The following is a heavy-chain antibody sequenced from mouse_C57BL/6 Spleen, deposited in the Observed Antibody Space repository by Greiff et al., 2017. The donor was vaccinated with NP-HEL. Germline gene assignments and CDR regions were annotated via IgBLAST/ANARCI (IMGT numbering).Heavy chain of an antibody. V-gene: IGHV1-64*01. CDR1: GYTFTSYW. D-gene: IGHD1-1*01. CDR2: IHPNSGST. CDR3: ARSGSSPWWYFDV. J-gene: IGHJ1*03. Sequence: QVQLQQSGAELVKPGASVKLSCKASGYTFTSYWMHWVKQRPGQGLEWIGMIHPNSGSTNYNEKFKSKATLTVDKSSSTAYMQLSSLTSEDSAVYYCARSGSSPWWYFDVWGTGTTVTVSS.